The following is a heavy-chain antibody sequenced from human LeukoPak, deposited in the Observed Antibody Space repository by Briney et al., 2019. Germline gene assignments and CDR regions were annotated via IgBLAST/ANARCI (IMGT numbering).Heavy chain of an antibody. J-gene: IGHJ4*02. Sequence: ASVKVSCKTSGYTFTNYGISWVRQAPGQGLEWMGWISTYDGITDFVQKFQGRLIMTKDTVTNTTYMELTGLRSDDTAVYYCARDLLDFWSAPAYLDYWGQGTLVTVSS. CDR2: ISTYDGIT. CDR1: GYTFTNYG. V-gene: IGHV1-18*01. CDR3: ARDLLDFWSAPAYLDY. D-gene: IGHD3-3*01.